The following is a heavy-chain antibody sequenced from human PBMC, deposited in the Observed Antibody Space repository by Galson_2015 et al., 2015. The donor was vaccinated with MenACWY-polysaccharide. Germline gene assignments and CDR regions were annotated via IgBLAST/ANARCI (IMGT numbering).Heavy chain of an antibody. CDR2: GYYSGNT. D-gene: IGHD4-17*01. CDR1: SDSISSSSYY. J-gene: IGHJ4*02. CDR3: VSHPRAVTTIPQNATL. Sequence: SETLSLTCTVSSDSISSSSYYWGWIRQPPGKGLEWIGSGYYSGNTFYNPSLKSRVTISVDTSRNQFSLNLASVTAADTALYYCVSHPRAVTTIPQNATLWGQGTLVTVSS. V-gene: IGHV4-39*01.